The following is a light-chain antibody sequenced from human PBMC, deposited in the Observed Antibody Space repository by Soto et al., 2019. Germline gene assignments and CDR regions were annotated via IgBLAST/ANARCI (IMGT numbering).Light chain of an antibody. CDR1: SSNIGAGYD. CDR2: GNS. CDR3: QSYDSSLSAVV. J-gene: IGLJ2*01. V-gene: IGLV1-40*01. Sequence: QSVLTQPPSVSGAPGQRVTISCTGSSSNIGAGYDVHWYQQLPGTAPKLLIYGNSNRPSGVPDRFSGSKSGTSASLAITGLQAEEGADYYCQSYDSSLSAVVFGGGTQLTVL.